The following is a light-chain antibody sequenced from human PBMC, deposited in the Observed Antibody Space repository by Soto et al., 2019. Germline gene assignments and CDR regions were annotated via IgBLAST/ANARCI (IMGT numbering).Light chain of an antibody. CDR2: QDS. Sequence: SYELTQPPSVSVAPGQTASITCSGDKLGDKYACWYQQKPGQSPVLVIYQDSKRPSGIPERFSGSNSGNTATLTISGTQAMDEADYYCQACDSSTRVFGTGNKLTVL. CDR1: KLGDKY. CDR3: QACDSSTRV. V-gene: IGLV3-1*01. J-gene: IGLJ1*01.